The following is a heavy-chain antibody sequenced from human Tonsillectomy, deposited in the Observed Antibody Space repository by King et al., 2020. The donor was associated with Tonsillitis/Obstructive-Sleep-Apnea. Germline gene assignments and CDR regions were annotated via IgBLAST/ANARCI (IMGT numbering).Heavy chain of an antibody. V-gene: IGHV3-33*01. CDR2: IWHDGINK. CDR3: ARDTHYYGSGSYYPRNYYGMDV. CDR1: GFTFSTYG. Sequence: VQLVESGGGVVQPGRSLRISCAASGFTFSTYGIHWVRQAPGKGLEWVAIIWHDGINKYYADSVKGRFTISRDNSKNTLYLEMNSLRAEDTAVYYCARDTHYYGSGSYYPRNYYGMDVWGQGTTVTVSS. D-gene: IGHD3-10*01. J-gene: IGHJ6*02.